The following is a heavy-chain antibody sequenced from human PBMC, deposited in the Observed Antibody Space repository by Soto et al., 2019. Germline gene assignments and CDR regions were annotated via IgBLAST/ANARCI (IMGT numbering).Heavy chain of an antibody. CDR3: ARGAAMVDY. J-gene: IGHJ4*02. V-gene: IGHV4-30-2*01. D-gene: IGHD5-18*01. CDR1: GGSISGGGYS. Sequence: QLQLQESGSGLVKPSQTLSLTCAVSGGSISGGGYSWSWIRQPPGKGLECIGYISHSGSTYYNPSLKSRVTISLDRSKNQFALKLSSVTAADTAVYYCARGAAMVDYWGQGTLVTVSS. CDR2: ISHSGST.